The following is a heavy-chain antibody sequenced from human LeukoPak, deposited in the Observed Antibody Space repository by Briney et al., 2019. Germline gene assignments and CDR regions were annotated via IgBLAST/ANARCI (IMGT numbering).Heavy chain of an antibody. CDR3: ASGVVPLRANWFDP. CDR1: GGSISSSSYY. CDR2: IYYSGST. V-gene: IGHV4-39*07. J-gene: IGHJ5*02. D-gene: IGHD3-16*01. Sequence: SETLSLTCTVSGGSISSSSYYWGWIRQPPGKGLEWIGSIYYSGSTYYNPSLKSRVTISVDTSKNQFSLKLSSVTAADTAVYYCASGVVPLRANWFDPWGQGTLVTVSS.